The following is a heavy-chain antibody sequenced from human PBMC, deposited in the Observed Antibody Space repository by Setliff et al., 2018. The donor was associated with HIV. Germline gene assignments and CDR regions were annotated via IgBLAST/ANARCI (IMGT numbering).Heavy chain of an antibody. CDR2: LNPEANYI. D-gene: IGHD3-9*01. CDR1: GFTFSNYG. CDR3: VRDTFDGRSYYGWDV. Sequence: GGSLRLSCATSGFTFSNYGMHWVRQSPGEGLLWVARLNPEANYIHYADSVKGRFTISRDNAKNTLYLQMNSLRTEDTAVYYCVRDTFDGRSYYGWDVWGQGTTVTVSS. V-gene: IGHV3-74*01. J-gene: IGHJ6*02.